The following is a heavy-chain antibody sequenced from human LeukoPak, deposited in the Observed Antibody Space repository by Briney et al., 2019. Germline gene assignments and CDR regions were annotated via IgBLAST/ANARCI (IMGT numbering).Heavy chain of an antibody. Sequence: PSETLSLTCTVPGGSTSDNYWNWVRQPPGKGLEWIGYILYSGSTNYNPSLQSRVTISVDTSKNQFSLELTSVTAADTAVYYCARHRGSGYENFFDYWGQGTLVTVSS. J-gene: IGHJ4*02. D-gene: IGHD3-3*01. CDR1: GGSTSDNY. CDR2: ILYSGST. CDR3: ARHRGSGYENFFDY. V-gene: IGHV4-59*08.